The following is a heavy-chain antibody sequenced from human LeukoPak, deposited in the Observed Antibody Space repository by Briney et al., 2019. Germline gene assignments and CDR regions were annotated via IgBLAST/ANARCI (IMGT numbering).Heavy chain of an antibody. J-gene: IGHJ4*02. V-gene: IGHV3-23*01. CDR2: IGGSGNNT. CDR1: GLTFRSHA. D-gene: IGHD3-16*02. Sequence: AGGSLRVSCAASGLTFRSHAMSWVRQAPGKGLEWVSVIGGSGNNTYYADSVKGRFTISRDNSKNTVYLQMNSLRAADTAVYYCAKGKDVWGSYRTEFDFWGQGTLVTVSS. CDR3: AKGKDVWGSYRTEFDF.